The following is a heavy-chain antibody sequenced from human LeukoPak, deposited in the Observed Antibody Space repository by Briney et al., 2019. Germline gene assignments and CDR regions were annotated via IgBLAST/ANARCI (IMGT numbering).Heavy chain of an antibody. V-gene: IGHV3-23*01. J-gene: IGHJ4*02. CDR2: ISGSGGSR. CDR3: ARVDTVMAYYFDL. CDR1: GFTFSSYA. D-gene: IGHD5-18*01. Sequence: GGSLRPSCAASGFTFSSYAMSWVRQAPGKGLEWLSAISGSGGSRYYAGSLKGRFTISRDNSKSTLYLQMNSLRAEDTAVYYCARVDTVMAYYFDLWGQGTLVTVSS.